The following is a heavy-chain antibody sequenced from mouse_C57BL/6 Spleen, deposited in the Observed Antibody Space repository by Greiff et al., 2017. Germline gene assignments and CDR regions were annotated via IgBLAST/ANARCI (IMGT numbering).Heavy chain of an antibody. V-gene: IGHV1-7*01. CDR3: ARTGPEYWYFDV. J-gene: IGHJ1*03. CDR1: GYTFTSSW. Sequence: QVQLQQSGAELAKPGASVKLSCKASGYTFTSSWMHWVKQRPGQGLEWIGYIHPSSGYTKYNQKFKDKATLTAEKSSSTASLQLSSLTYEDSAVYYCARTGPEYWYFDVWGTGTTVTVSS. CDR2: IHPSSGYT. D-gene: IGHD4-1*01.